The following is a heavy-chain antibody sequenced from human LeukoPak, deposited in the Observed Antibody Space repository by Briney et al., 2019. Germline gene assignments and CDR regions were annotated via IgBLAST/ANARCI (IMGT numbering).Heavy chain of an antibody. Sequence: SETLSLTCTVSGGSVSSGSYYWSWIRQPPGKGLEWIGYIYYSGSTNYNPSLKSRVTISVDTSKNQFSLKLSSVTAADTAVYYCARDRLSRGYSYVFDYWGQGTLVPVPS. D-gene: IGHD5-18*01. CDR3: ARDRLSRGYSYVFDY. J-gene: IGHJ4*02. CDR2: IYYSGST. CDR1: GGSVSSGSYY. V-gene: IGHV4-61*01.